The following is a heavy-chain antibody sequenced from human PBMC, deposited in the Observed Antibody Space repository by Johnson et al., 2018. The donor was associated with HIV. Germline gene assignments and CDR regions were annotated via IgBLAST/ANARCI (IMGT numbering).Heavy chain of an antibody. V-gene: IGHV3-66*02. J-gene: IGHJ3*02. Sequence: VQLVESGGGLVQPGGSLRLSCAASGFTVSSNYMSWVRQAPGKGLEWVSVIYSGGSTYYADSVKGRFTISRDNSKNTLYQQMNSLRAEDMAAYYCTTDYTGADAFDIWGQGTMVTVSS. CDR1: GFTVSSNY. CDR3: TTDYTGADAFDI. CDR2: IYSGGST. D-gene: IGHD3-16*01.